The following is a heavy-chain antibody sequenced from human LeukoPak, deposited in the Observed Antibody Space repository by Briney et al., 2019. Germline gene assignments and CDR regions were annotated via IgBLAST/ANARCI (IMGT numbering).Heavy chain of an antibody. Sequence: PGGSLRLSCAASGFTFSSYSMNWVRQAPGKGLEWVSSISSSNSYIYYADSVKGRFTISRDNAKNSLYLQMNSLRAEDTAVYYCARRVEGEYSSSLLGNWFDPWGQGTLVTVSS. CDR2: ISSSNSYI. V-gene: IGHV3-21*01. CDR1: GFTFSSYS. CDR3: ARRVEGEYSSSLLGNWFDP. J-gene: IGHJ5*02. D-gene: IGHD6-6*01.